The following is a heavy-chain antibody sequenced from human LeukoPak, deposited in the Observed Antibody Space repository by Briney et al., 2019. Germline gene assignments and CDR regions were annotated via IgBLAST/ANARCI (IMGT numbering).Heavy chain of an antibody. CDR2: IKSKTDGGTT. D-gene: IGHD3-22*01. CDR3: TRDYYYDSSGYFPVGYYYYMDV. CDR1: GFPFSSYA. J-gene: IGHJ6*03. Sequence: PGGSLRLSCAASGFPFSSYAMSWVRQAPGKGLEWVGRIKSKTDGGTTDYAAPVKGRFTISRDDSKNTLYLQMNSLKTEDTAVYYCTRDYYYDSSGYFPVGYYYYMDVWGKGTTVTISS. V-gene: IGHV3-15*01.